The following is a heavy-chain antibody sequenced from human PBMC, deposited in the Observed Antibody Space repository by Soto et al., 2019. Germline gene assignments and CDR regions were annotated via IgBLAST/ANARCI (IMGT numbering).Heavy chain of an antibody. J-gene: IGHJ3*02. Sequence: ASVKVSCQASGGTFSSYAISWVRQAPGQGLEWMGGIIPIFGTANYAQKFQGRVTITADESTSTAYMELSSLRSEDTAVYYCARAPYGSGRSDAFDIWGQGTMVTVSS. CDR2: IIPIFGTA. CDR1: GGTFSSYA. CDR3: ARAPYGSGRSDAFDI. V-gene: IGHV1-69*13. D-gene: IGHD3-10*01.